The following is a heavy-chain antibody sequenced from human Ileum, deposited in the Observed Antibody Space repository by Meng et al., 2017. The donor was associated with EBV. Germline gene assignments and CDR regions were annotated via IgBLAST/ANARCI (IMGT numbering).Heavy chain of an antibody. V-gene: IGHV4-4*02. Sequence: VPRQGSGLGLVNPSGPLSLPCAVSGGSISVINWWSWVRQSPEKGLEWIGEMSDSGITHYNPSLKSRVTISADKSNNQFSLKLTSVTSADTAVYFCAKNGEKYFEYWGQGTLVTVSS. CDR1: GGSISVINW. CDR2: MSDSGIT. CDR3: AKNGEKYFEY. J-gene: IGHJ4*02.